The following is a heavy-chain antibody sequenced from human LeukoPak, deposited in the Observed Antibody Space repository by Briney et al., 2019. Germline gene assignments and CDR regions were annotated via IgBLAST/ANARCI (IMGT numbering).Heavy chain of an antibody. CDR1: GGTFSSYA. J-gene: IGHJ6*03. CDR2: IIPIFGTA. Sequence: GSSVKVSCKASGGTFSSYAISWVRQAPGQGLEWMGGIIPIFGTANYAQKFQGRVTITADESTSTAYMELSSLRSEDTAVYYCARGGYYNYYYYYMDVWGKGTTVTISS. V-gene: IGHV1-69*01. D-gene: IGHD3-22*01. CDR3: ARGGYYNYYYYYMDV.